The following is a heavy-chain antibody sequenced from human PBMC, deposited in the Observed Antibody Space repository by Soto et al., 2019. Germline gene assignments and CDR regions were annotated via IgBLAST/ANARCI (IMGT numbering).Heavy chain of an antibody. D-gene: IGHD6-6*01. CDR1: GFTFSSYD. J-gene: IGHJ6*02. Sequence: GGSLRLSCAASGFTFSSYDMHWVRQATGKGLEWVSAIGTAGDTYYPGSVKGRFTISRENAKNSLYLQMNSLRAEDTAVYYCARALMSSSSGYYYYGMDVWGQGTTVTVSS. CDR3: ARALMSSSSGYYYYGMDV. V-gene: IGHV3-13*01. CDR2: IGTAGDT.